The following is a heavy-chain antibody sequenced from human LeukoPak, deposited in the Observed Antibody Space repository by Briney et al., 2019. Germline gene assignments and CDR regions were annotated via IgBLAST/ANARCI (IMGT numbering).Heavy chain of an antibody. CDR2: IWYDGSNK. D-gene: IGHD4-17*01. Sequence: PGGSLRLSCAASGFTFSSYGMLWVRQAPGRGLEWVAVIWYDGSNKYYADSVKGRFTISRDNSKNTLYLQMNSLRAEDTAVYYCARGRGTNMTTVTTFVYWGQGTLVTVSS. V-gene: IGHV3-33*08. CDR3: ARGRGTNMTTVTTFVY. J-gene: IGHJ4*02. CDR1: GFTFSSYG.